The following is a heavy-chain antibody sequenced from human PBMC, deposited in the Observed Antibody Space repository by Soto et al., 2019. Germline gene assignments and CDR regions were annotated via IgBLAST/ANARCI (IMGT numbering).Heavy chain of an antibody. Sequence: EEQLVESGGDLVQPGWSLRLSCAASGFTFSSYWMSWVRQAPGKGLEWVANIKQDGSERNYVDSVRGRFTISRDNAKKSLYLQMSSLRAEDTAVYYCARGALGGRYNWFDPWGQGTLVTVSS. V-gene: IGHV3-7*05. D-gene: IGHD7-27*01. CDR3: ARGALGGRYNWFDP. J-gene: IGHJ5*02. CDR1: GFTFSSYW. CDR2: IKQDGSER.